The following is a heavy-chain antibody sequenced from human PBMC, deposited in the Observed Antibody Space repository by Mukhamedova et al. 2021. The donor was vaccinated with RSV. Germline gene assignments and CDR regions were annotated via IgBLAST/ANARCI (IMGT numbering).Heavy chain of an antibody. J-gene: IGHJ4*01. CDR1: GFSFSTYA. CDR2: ISNSGGST. CDR3: AKGCLAGGVARFDY. V-gene: IGHV3-23*01. D-gene: IGHD2-15*01. Sequence: GFSFSTYAMSWVRQAPGKGLEWVSSISNSGGSTYYAESVKGRLTTSRDNSKNTLYQQMNGLSAENTAAYYCAKGCLAGGVARFDY.